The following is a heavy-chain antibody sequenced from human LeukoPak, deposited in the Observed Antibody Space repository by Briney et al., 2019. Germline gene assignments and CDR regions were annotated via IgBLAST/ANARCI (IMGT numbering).Heavy chain of an antibody. CDR1: GFTFSSYG. Sequence: PGRSLRLSCAASGFTFSSYGMHWVRQAPGKGLEWVANIKQDGSERYYVDSVKGRFTISRDNTKNSLYLQMNSLRAEDTAVYYCARYSYSHGYFDYWGQGTLVTVSS. V-gene: IGHV3-7*01. CDR3: ARYSYSHGYFDY. J-gene: IGHJ4*02. CDR2: IKQDGSER. D-gene: IGHD5-18*01.